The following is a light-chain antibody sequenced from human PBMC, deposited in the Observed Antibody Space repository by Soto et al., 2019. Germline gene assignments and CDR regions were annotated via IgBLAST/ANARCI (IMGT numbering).Light chain of an antibody. CDR2: GAS. V-gene: IGKV3-20*01. J-gene: IGKJ5*01. Sequence: EIVLTQSPATLSLSPGERATLSCRASQSVSSYLAWYQQKPGQAPRLLIYGASSRATGIPDRFSGSGSGTDFTLTISRLEPEDFAVHYCQQYGSSPITFGQGTRLEIK. CDR1: QSVSSY. CDR3: QQYGSSPIT.